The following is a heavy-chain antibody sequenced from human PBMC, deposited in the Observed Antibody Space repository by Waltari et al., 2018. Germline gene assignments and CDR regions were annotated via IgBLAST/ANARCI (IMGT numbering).Heavy chain of an antibody. Sequence: QLQLQESGPGLVKPSETLSLTCPVSGGSISSSSYYWGWIRQPPVKGLEWIGSIYYSGSTYYTPSLKRRVTISVDTSKNQFSLKLSSVTATDTAVYYCARPIAAAVARAFDIWGQGTMVTVSS. V-gene: IGHV4-39*01. CDR2: IYYSGST. D-gene: IGHD6-13*01. CDR3: ARPIAAAVARAFDI. CDR1: GGSISSSSYY. J-gene: IGHJ3*02.